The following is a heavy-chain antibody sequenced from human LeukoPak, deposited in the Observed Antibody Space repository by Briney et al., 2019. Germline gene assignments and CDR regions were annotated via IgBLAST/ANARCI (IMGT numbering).Heavy chain of an antibody. CDR1: GGSISSYY. CDR3: ARQTAKNVDTARFDS. J-gene: IGHJ4*02. V-gene: IGHV4-59*08. Sequence: SETLSLTCTVSGGSISSYYWSWIRQPPGKGLEWIGYIYYSGTTNYSPSLNSRVNISLGTAKNQFSLRLSSVTAADTAVYYCARQTAKNVDTARFDSWGQGTLVTVSS. CDR2: IYYSGTT. D-gene: IGHD5-18*01.